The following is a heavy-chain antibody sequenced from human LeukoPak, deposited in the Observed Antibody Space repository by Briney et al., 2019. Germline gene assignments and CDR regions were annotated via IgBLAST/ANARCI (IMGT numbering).Heavy chain of an antibody. V-gene: IGHV3-33*01. CDR1: GFTFSSYG. J-gene: IGHJ4*02. Sequence: GGSLRLSCAASGFTFSSYGMHWVRQAPGKGLEWVAVIRYDGRNNYYADSVKGRFTISRDNSKNTLYLQMNSLRAEDTAVYYCARDASITMIVPGLFDYWGQGALVTVSS. CDR2: IRYDGRNN. D-gene: IGHD3-22*01. CDR3: ARDASITMIVPGLFDY.